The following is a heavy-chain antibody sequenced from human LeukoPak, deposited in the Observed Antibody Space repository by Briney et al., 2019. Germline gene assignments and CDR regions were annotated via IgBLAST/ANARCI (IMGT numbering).Heavy chain of an antibody. V-gene: IGHV4-39*01. J-gene: IGHJ4*02. Sequence: PSETLSLTCTVSGGTISSGDYYWGWIRQPPGKGLEWIGSIYYSGSTYYNPSLKSRVTISVDTSKNQFSLKLSSVTAADTAVYYCARVGTVVVPAAIGYWGQGTLVTVSS. CDR1: GGTISSGDYY. CDR2: IYYSGST. D-gene: IGHD2-2*01. CDR3: ARVGTVVVPAAIGY.